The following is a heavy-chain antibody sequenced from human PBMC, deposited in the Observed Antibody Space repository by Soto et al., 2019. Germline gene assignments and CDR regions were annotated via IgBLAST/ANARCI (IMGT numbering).Heavy chain of an antibody. CDR1: GYTLTELS. V-gene: IGHV1-24*01. CDR3: ATDPIAVAGSNFDY. D-gene: IGHD6-19*01. CDR2: FDPEDGET. Sequence: ASVKVSCKVSGYTLTELSVHWVRQAPGEGLEWMGGFDPEDGETIYAQKFQGRVTMTEDTSTDTAYMELSSLRSEDTAVYYCATDPIAVAGSNFDYWGQGTLVTVSS. J-gene: IGHJ4*02.